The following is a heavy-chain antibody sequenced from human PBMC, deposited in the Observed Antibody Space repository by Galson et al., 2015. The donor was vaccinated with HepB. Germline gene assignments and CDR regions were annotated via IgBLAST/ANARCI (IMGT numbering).Heavy chain of an antibody. CDR3: ARGGSGTYYNEYYYYYIDV. J-gene: IGHJ6*03. D-gene: IGHD3-10*01. CDR2: IQYDGSNK. Sequence: SLRLSCPASGPTSSNSRMHWARKAPGKGPEWVAVIQYDGSNKYYADSVKGRFTISRDNSKNTLYLQMSSLRAEDTAVYYCARGGSGTYYNEYYYYYIDVWGKGTTVTVSS. CDR1: GPTSSNSR. V-gene: IGHV3-33*05.